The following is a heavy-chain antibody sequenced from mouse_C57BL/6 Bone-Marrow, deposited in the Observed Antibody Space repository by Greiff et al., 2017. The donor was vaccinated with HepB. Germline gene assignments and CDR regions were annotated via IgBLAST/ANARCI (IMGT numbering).Heavy chain of an antibody. J-gene: IGHJ4*01. D-gene: IGHD1-1*01. CDR1: GFNIKDDY. Sequence: EVNVVESGAELVRPGASVKLSCTASGFNIKDDYMHWVKQRPEQGLEWIGWIDPENGDTEYATKFQGKATITADTSSNTAYLQLSSLTSEDTAVYYCTMGSSYDYYAMDYWGQGTSVTVSS. V-gene: IGHV14-4*01. CDR3: TMGSSYDYYAMDY. CDR2: IDPENGDT.